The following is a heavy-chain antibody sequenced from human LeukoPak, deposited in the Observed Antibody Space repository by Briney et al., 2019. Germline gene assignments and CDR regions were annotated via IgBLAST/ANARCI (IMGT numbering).Heavy chain of an antibody. J-gene: IGHJ4*02. CDR1: GFTFSSYS. CDR2: ISSSSSYI. Sequence: GGSLRLSCAASGFTFSSYSMNWVRQAPGKGLEWVSSISSSSSYIYYADSVKGRFTISRDNAKNSLYLQMNSLRAEDTAVYYCATPYYGDYGGFDYWGQGTLVTVSS. D-gene: IGHD4-17*01. V-gene: IGHV3-21*01. CDR3: ATPYYGDYGGFDY.